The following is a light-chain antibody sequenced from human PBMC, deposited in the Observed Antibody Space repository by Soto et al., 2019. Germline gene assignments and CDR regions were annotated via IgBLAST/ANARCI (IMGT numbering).Light chain of an antibody. CDR3: QQYDNLPLT. CDR1: QDISNY. CDR2: DAS. Sequence: IQMTQSPSSLSASVGDRVTITCQASQDISNYLNWYQQKPGKAPKLLIYDASNLETGVPSRFSGSGSGTDFTFTISSLQPEDIATYYCQQYDNLPLTFGGRTKVDIK. V-gene: IGKV1-33*01. J-gene: IGKJ4*01.